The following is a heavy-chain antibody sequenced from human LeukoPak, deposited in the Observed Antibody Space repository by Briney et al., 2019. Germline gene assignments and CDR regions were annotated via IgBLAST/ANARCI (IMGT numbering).Heavy chain of an antibody. CDR3: AKEGYSYGLTYYYMDV. D-gene: IGHD5-18*01. J-gene: IGHJ6*03. V-gene: IGHV3-30*02. Sequence: GGSLRLSCAASGFTFSSYGMHWVRQAPGKGLEWVAFIRYDGSNKYYADSVKGRFTISRDNSKNTLYLQMNSLRAEDTAVYYCAKEGYSYGLTYYYMDVWGKGTTVTISS. CDR2: IRYDGSNK. CDR1: GFTFSSYG.